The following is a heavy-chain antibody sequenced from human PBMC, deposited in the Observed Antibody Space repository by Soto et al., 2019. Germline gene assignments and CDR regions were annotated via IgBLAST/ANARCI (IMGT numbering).Heavy chain of an antibody. D-gene: IGHD6-13*01. CDR3: ARDAPGAAPY. CDR1: GGPVINGDSY. V-gene: IGHV4-31*03. CDR2: IHYRGTT. J-gene: IGHJ4*02. Sequence: QVQLQESGPGLVKPSQTLSLTCTVSGGPVINGDSYLNWIRQHPEKGREWMGYIHYRGTTNYNAALKSRILISVDTSKNQFSLRLTSVTAADTAVYYCARDAPGAAPYWGQGTLVTVSS.